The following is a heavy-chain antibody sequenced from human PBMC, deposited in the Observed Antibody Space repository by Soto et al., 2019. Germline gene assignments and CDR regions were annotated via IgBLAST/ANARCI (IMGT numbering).Heavy chain of an antibody. Sequence: GGSLRLSCAASGFTFSSYAMSWVRQAPGKGLEWVSAISGSGGSTYYADSVKGRFTISRDNSKNTLYLQMNSLRAEDTAVYYCAKGIRRGITMIVVVTYDPAGDAFDIWGQGTMVTVSS. CDR3: AKGIRRGITMIVVVTYDPAGDAFDI. D-gene: IGHD3-22*01. CDR1: GFTFSSYA. V-gene: IGHV3-23*01. J-gene: IGHJ3*02. CDR2: ISGSGGST.